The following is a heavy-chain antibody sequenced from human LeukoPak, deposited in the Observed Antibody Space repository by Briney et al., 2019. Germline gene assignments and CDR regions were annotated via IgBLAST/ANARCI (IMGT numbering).Heavy chain of an antibody. V-gene: IGHV3-23*01. CDR2: ISGSGGST. CDR3: AKDPPHYYYDSSGY. CDR1: GFTFSSYA. Sequence: PGGYLRLSCAASGFTFSSYAMSWVRQAPGRGLEWVSAISGSGGSTYYADSVKGRFTISRDNSTNTLYLQMNSLRAEDTSVYYCAKDPPHYYYDSSGYWGEGTLVTVSS. D-gene: IGHD3-22*01. J-gene: IGHJ4*02.